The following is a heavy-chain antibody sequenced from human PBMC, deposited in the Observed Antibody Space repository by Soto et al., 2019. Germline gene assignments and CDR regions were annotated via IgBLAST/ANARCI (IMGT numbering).Heavy chain of an antibody. J-gene: IGHJ4*02. V-gene: IGHV3-30*18. Sequence: PGGSLRLSCAASGFTFSSYGMHWVRQAPGKGLERVAVISYDGSNKYYADSVKCRFTISRDNSKNTLYLQMNSLRAEDTALYYSAKDAYYDFWSGYLNSHFDYWGQGTLVTVSS. CDR1: GFTFSSYG. CDR3: AKDAYYDFWSGYLNSHFDY. D-gene: IGHD3-3*01. CDR2: ISYDGSNK.